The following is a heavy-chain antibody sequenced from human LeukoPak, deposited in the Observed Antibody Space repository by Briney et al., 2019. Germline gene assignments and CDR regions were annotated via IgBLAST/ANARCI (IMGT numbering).Heavy chain of an antibody. CDR3: ARVSGLTVAGRTGFDY. D-gene: IGHD6-19*01. CDR2: ISPSGGST. Sequence: ASVKVSCKAFGYTFTGYWMHWVRQAPGQGPEWMGVISPSGGSTIYAQKFKGRVTLTRDMSTSTDYLELSSLRSDDTAVYYCARVSGLTVAGRTGFDYWGQGTLVTVSS. J-gene: IGHJ4*02. CDR1: GYTFTGYW. V-gene: IGHV1-46*01.